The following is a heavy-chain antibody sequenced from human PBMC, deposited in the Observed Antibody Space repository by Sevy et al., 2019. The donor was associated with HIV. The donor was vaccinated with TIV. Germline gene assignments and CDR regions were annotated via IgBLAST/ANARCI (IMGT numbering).Heavy chain of an antibody. CDR2: ISASGGST. CDR1: GVIFSGYV. CDR3: AKDASSSWTGGTFQH. D-gene: IGHD6-13*01. J-gene: IGHJ1*01. V-gene: IGHV3-23*01. Sequence: GGSLRLSCAASGVIFSGYVMSWVRQAPGKRLEWVSGISASGGSTYYADSVKGRFTISRDNSKNTLYLEMSSLRAEDTAVYYCAKDASSSWTGGTFQHWGQGTLVTVSS.